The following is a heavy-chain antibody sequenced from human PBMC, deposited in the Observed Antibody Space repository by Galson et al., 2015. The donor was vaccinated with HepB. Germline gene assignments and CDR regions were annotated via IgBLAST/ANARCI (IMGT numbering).Heavy chain of an antibody. V-gene: IGHV1-24*01. CDR3: ATGYSGYDAVDY. CDR1: GYTLTELS. CDR2: FDPEDGET. Sequence: SVKVSCKVSGYTLTELSMHWVRQAPGKGPEWMGGFDPEDGETIYAQKFQGRVTMTEDTSTDTAYMELSSLRSEDTAVYYCATGYSGYDAVDYWGQGTLVTVSS. D-gene: IGHD5-12*01. J-gene: IGHJ4*02.